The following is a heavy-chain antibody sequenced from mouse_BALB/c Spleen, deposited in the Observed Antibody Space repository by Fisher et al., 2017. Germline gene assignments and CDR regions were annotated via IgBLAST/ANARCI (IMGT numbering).Heavy chain of an antibody. J-gene: IGHJ1*01. CDR3: ARGYDELGDV. V-gene: IGHV1-50*01. Sequence: HKFKGKATLTVDTSSSTAYMELSSLTSEDSAVYYCARGYDELGDVWGAGTTVTVSS. D-gene: IGHD2-2*01.